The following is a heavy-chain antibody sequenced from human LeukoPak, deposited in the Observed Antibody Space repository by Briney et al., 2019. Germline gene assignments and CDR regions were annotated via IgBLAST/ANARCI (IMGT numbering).Heavy chain of an antibody. CDR3: ARGGYSGYDYYFDY. J-gene: IGHJ4*02. Sequence: PSQTLSLTCAVSGGSISSGGYSWSWIRQPPGKGLEWIGDIYHSGSTYYNPSLKSRVTISVDRPKNQFSLKLSSVTAADTAVYYCARGGYSGYDYYFDYWGQGTLVTVSS. CDR2: IYHSGST. V-gene: IGHV4-30-2*01. D-gene: IGHD5-12*01. CDR1: GGSISSGGYS.